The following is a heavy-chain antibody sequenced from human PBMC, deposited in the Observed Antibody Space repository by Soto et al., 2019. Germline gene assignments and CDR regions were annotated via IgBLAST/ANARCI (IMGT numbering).Heavy chain of an antibody. D-gene: IGHD5-12*01. V-gene: IGHV3-74*01. J-gene: IGHJ3*02. CDR2: TNNDGSAT. CDR1: GFGFSSYW. Sequence: GGSLRLSCAASGFGFSSYWMHWVRQAPGKGLVWVSRTNNDGSATTYADSVRGRFTSFRDNAKDTLFLQMTSLGVEDTAVYYCAREMATISLGAFDIWGEGTMVTVSS. CDR3: AREMATISLGAFDI.